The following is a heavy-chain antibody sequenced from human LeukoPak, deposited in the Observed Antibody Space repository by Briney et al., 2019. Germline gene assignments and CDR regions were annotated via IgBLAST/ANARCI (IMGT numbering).Heavy chain of an antibody. D-gene: IGHD1-26*01. V-gene: IGHV1-46*01. CDR1: GYTFTSYY. Sequence: ASVKVSCKASGYTFTSYYMHWVRQAPGQGLEWMGLINPSGSSTTYAQRFQGRVTMTRDISTSTDYMELTSLTSDDTAMYYCARDNSVGETAWWFDPWGQGTLVTVSS. CDR3: ARDNSVGETAWWFDP. J-gene: IGHJ5*02. CDR2: INPSGSST.